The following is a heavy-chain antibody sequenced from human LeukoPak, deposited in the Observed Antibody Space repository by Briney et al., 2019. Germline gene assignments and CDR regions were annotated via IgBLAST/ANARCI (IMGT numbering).Heavy chain of an antibody. CDR3: ARGADYSSSWYRESDAFDI. J-gene: IGHJ3*02. CDR1: GFTFSSYD. CDR2: IGTAGDT. V-gene: IGHV3-13*04. Sequence: GGSLRLSCAASGFTFSSYDMHWVRQATGKGLEWVSAIGTAGDTYYPGSVKDRFTISRENAKNSFYLQMNNLRAGDTAVYYCARGADYSSSWYRESDAFDIWGQGTLVTVSS. D-gene: IGHD6-13*01.